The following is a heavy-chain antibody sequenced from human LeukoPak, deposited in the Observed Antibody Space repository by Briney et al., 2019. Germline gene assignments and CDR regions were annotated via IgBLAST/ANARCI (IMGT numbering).Heavy chain of an antibody. CDR1: GFTFSTYG. V-gene: IGHV3-33*01. D-gene: IGHD1-26*01. CDR2: IWYDGSNK. Sequence: GGSLRLSCAASGFTFSTYGMHWVRQAPGKGLEWVAIIWYDGSNKYYADSVKGRFTISRDISKNTLHLQMNSLRADDTAVYYCAREESGSLDFWAQGPLVTVSS. J-gene: IGHJ4*02. CDR3: AREESGSLDF.